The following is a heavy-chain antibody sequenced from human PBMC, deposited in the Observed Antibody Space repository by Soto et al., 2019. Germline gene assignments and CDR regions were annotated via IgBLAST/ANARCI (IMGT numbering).Heavy chain of an antibody. Sequence: GGSLRLSCAASGFTLDDHAMHWVRQAPGKGLEWVSGISWNRGTKGYAASVKGRFTISRDNAKNSLYLQMNSLRAEDTALYYCAIDIRSGINYGYGLNYWGQGTLVTVSS. V-gene: IGHV3-9*01. CDR3: AIDIRSGINYGYGLNY. J-gene: IGHJ4*02. D-gene: IGHD5-18*01. CDR1: GFTLDDHA. CDR2: ISWNRGTK.